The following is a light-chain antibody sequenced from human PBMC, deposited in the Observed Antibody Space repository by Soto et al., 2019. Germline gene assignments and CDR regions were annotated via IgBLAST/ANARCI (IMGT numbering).Light chain of an antibody. J-gene: IGKJ1*01. V-gene: IGKV3-11*01. CDR3: QQRSNWPPWT. Sequence: DIVLTQSPATLSLSPGERATLSCRASQSVSSYLAWYQQKPGQAPRLLIYDASNRATGIPARFSGSGSGTYFTLTISSLEHEDFAVYYCQQRSNWPPWTFGQGTKVEIK. CDR1: QSVSSY. CDR2: DAS.